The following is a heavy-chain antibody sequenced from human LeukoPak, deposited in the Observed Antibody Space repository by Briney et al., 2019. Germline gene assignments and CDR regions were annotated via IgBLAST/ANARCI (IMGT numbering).Heavy chain of an antibody. Sequence: ASVKVSFKASGYTFTGYYMHWVRQAPGQGLEWMGWINPNSGGTNYAQKFQGRVTMTRDTSISTAYMELSRLRSDDTAVYYCARSGSNVRYYYYYMDVWGKGTTVTVSS. V-gene: IGHV1-2*02. D-gene: IGHD4-11*01. CDR1: GYTFTGYY. CDR3: ARSGSNVRYYYYYMDV. J-gene: IGHJ6*03. CDR2: INPNSGGT.